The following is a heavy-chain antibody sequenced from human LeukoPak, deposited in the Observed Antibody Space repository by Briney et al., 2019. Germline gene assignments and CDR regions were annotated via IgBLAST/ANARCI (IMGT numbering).Heavy chain of an antibody. CDR3: ANAGLGDYYMDV. CDR1: GFTFSDYS. V-gene: IGHV3-48*04. J-gene: IGHJ6*03. Sequence: PGGSLRLSCAASGFTFSDYSMNWVRQAPGKGLEWVSYISSSSNTVYYADSVKGRFTISRDNAKKSLYLQMNSLRAEDTAVYYCANAGLGDYYMDVWGKGTTVTVSS. D-gene: IGHD3-10*01. CDR2: ISSSSNTV.